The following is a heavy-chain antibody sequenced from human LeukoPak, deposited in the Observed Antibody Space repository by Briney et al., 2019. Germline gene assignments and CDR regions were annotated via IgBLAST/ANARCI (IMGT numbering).Heavy chain of an antibody. D-gene: IGHD1-1*01. CDR2: INPNSGGT. J-gene: IGHJ6*02. Sequence: ASVKVSCKASGYTFTGYYMHWVRQAPGQGLEWMGWINPNSGGTNYAQKFRGRVTMTRDTSISTAYMELSRLRSDDTAVYYCARAEGNAYGMDVWGQGTTVTVSS. CDR3: ARAEGNAYGMDV. V-gene: IGHV1-2*02. CDR1: GYTFTGYY.